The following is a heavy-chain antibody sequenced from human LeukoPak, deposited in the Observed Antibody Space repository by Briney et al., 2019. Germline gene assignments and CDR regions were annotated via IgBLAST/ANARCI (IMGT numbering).Heavy chain of an antibody. CDR1: GFTVSSNH. D-gene: IGHD4-4*01. CDR2: IYSGGST. J-gene: IGHJ6*02. Sequence: GGSLRLSCAASGFTVSSNHMSWVRQAPGKGLEWVSVIYSGGSTYYADSVKGRFTISRDNSKNTLYLQMNSLRAEDTAVYYCARDGPSTVTTSYYGMDVWGQGTTVTVSS. CDR3: ARDGPSTVTTSYYGMDV. V-gene: IGHV3-66*01.